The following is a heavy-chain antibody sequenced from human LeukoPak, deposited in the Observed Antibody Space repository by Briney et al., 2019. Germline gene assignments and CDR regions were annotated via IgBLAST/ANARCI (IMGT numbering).Heavy chain of an antibody. CDR2: ISAYNGNT. CDR3: ARHPYYDSRGYYVY. V-gene: IGHV1-18*01. D-gene: IGHD3-22*01. J-gene: IGHJ4*02. CDR1: GYMFTSYA. Sequence: GASVKVSCXASGYMFTSYAISWVRQAPGQGREWMGWISAYNGNTNYAQKFQGRVTMTTDTSTTTAYMELRSLRSDDTAIYYCARHPYYDSRGYYVYWGQGTLVTVSS.